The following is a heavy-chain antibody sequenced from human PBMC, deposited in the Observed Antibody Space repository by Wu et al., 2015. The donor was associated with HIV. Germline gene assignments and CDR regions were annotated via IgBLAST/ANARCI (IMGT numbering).Heavy chain of an antibody. Sequence: QVQLVQSGADTKKPGASVRVSCKASGYTFTNYYIHWLRQAPGKGLEWMGWINPNSGGTTYAPKFQGRVTMTRDTSISTAYMELTRLRSDDTAVYYCARGGAAARNYYFDYWGQGTLVTVSS. V-gene: IGHV1-2*02. D-gene: IGHD6-25*01. CDR1: GYTFTNYY. CDR3: ARGGAAARNYYFDY. J-gene: IGHJ4*02. CDR2: INPNSGGT.